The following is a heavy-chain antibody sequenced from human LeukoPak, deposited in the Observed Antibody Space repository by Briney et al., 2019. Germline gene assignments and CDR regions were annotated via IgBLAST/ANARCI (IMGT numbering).Heavy chain of an antibody. D-gene: IGHD3-16*01. J-gene: IGHJ4*02. Sequence: PGGSLRLSCAASGFTVSSNYMSWVRQAPGKGLEWVSVIYADGSTYYADSVKGRFTVSRDNSKDTLYLQMSSLRAEDTAVYYCATSRVWPGFFDYWGQGTLVTVSS. V-gene: IGHV3-53*01. CDR3: ATSRVWPGFFDY. CDR1: GFTVSSNY. CDR2: IYADGST.